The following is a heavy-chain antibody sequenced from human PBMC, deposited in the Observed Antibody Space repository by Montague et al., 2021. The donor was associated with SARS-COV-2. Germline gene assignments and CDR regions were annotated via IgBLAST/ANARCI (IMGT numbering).Heavy chain of an antibody. CDR2: ISRGSSHI. J-gene: IGHJ3*01. CDR3: ASSIPGAGVGDAFDV. CDR1: GFTFSSYT. V-gene: IGHV3-21*01. D-gene: IGHD6-13*01. Sequence: SLRLSCAASGFTFSSYTLNWVRQAPGKGLEWVSSISRGSSHIHYADSVKGRFTISRDNAKNSLYLQMNSLRAEDTAVYYCASSIPGAGVGDAFDVWGQGTIVTVSS.